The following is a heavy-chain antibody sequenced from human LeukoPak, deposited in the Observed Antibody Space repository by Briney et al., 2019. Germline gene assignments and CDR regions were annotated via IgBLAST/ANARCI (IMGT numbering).Heavy chain of an antibody. CDR1: GYRFTNW. CDR3: ARRSSSGWSNFDY. V-gene: IGHV5-51*01. D-gene: IGHD6-19*01. J-gene: IGHJ4*02. CDR2: IYSVDSDT. Sequence: GESLKISCKGSGYRFTNWIAWVRQMPGKGLEWMGIIYSVDSDTRYSPSFQGQVTISADKSINTAYLQWSSLKASDTAMYYCARRSSSGWSNFDYWGQGTLVTVSS.